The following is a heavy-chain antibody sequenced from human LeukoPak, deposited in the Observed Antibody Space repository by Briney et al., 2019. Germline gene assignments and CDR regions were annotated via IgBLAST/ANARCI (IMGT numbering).Heavy chain of an antibody. CDR1: GYIFSSYW. CDR3: ARLGYCSGTSCYGVDY. J-gene: IGHJ4*02. D-gene: IGHD2-2*01. CDR2: IYPGGYDS. V-gene: IGHV5-51*01. Sequence: HGESLKISCKCSGYIFSSYWIAWVRQMPGRGLEWMGIIYPGGYDSRYSPPFQGQVTISADKSITTAYLQWSSLKASDTAMYYCARLGYCSGTSCYGVDYWGQGTLVTVSS.